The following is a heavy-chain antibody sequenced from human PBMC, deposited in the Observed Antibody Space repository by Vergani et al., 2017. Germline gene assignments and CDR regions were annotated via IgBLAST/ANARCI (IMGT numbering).Heavy chain of an antibody. CDR2: IIPIFGTA. V-gene: IGHV1-69*13. CDR3: ASVVVLAVSDVYYYGMDV. CDR1: GGTFSSYA. D-gene: IGHD2-2*01. Sequence: QVQLVQSGAEVKKPASSVKVSCKASGGTFSSYAISWVRQAPAQGLEWMGRIIPIFGTANYAQKFQGRVTITADESTSTAYMELSSLRSEDTAVYYCASVVVLAVSDVYYYGMDVWGQRPTVTVSS. J-gene: IGHJ6*02.